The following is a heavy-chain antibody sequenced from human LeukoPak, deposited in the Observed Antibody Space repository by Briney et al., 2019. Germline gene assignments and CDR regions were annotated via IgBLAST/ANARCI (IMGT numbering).Heavy chain of an antibody. Sequence: GASVKVCCKTAGYPFTTWEINWVRQAAGQGLGWMGWAHPNSGNTAYAQKFQGRVTMTRDTSISTAYMELSGLKSDDTAVYFCARGPRNDPWGQGTLVTVSS. CDR2: AHPNSGNT. J-gene: IGHJ5*02. CDR3: ARGPRNDP. V-gene: IGHV1-8*01. D-gene: IGHD1-14*01. CDR1: GYPFTTWE.